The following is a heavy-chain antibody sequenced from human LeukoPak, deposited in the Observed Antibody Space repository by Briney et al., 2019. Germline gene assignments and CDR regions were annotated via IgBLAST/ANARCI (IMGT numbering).Heavy chain of an antibody. D-gene: IGHD3-16*01. V-gene: IGHV4-59*01. CDR3: ARDGVYNWFDP. CDR1: GGSFSGYY. J-gene: IGHJ5*02. CDR2: IYYSGNT. Sequence: SETLSLTCAVYGGSFSGYYWSWIRQPPGKGLEGIGYIYYSGNTNYNPSLKSRVTISVDTSKNQFSLKLSSVTAADTAVYYCARDGVYNWFDPWGQGTLVTVSS.